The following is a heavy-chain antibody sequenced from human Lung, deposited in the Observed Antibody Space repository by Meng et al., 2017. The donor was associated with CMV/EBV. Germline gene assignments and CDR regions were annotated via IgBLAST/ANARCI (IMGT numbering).Heavy chain of an antibody. V-gene: IGHV3-21*01. CDR2: ISSSSNYI. CDR1: GFTFSSYT. Sequence: GESLKISCAASGFTFSSYTMNWVRQAPGKELKWVSSISSSSNYIYYAHSLKGRFTISRDNTENSLYLQVNSLRAEDTALYYYTRDIYGDFAFDIWGQGTMVTVSS. D-gene: IGHD4-17*01. J-gene: IGHJ3*02. CDR3: TRDIYGDFAFDI.